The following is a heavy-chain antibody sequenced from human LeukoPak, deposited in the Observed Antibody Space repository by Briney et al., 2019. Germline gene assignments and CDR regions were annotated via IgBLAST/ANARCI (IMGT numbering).Heavy chain of an antibody. CDR3: ARESSDQAGTDFDY. CDR2: ISPNSGGT. CDR1: GYTFTGYY. Sequence: ASVKVSCKASGYTFTGYYMHWVRQAPGQGFEWMGWISPNSGGTNYAQKFQGWVTMTRDTSTSTAYMELSRLRSDDTAVYYCARESSDQAGTDFDYWGQGTLVTVSS. J-gene: IGHJ4*02. D-gene: IGHD6-19*01. V-gene: IGHV1-2*04.